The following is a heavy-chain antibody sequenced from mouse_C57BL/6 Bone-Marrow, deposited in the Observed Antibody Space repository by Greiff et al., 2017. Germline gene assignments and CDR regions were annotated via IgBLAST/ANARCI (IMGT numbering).Heavy chain of an antibody. Sequence: QVQLQQPGAELVRPGSSVKLSCKASGYTFTSYWMHWVKQRPIQGLEWIGNIDPSDSETHYNQKFKDKATLTVDKSSSTAYMQLSSLTSEDSAVYYCARVDLLWLRRGYYYAMDYWGQGTAVTVSS. CDR1: GYTFTSYW. CDR3: ARVDLLWLRRGYYYAMDY. CDR2: IDPSDSET. V-gene: IGHV1-52*01. D-gene: IGHD2-2*01. J-gene: IGHJ4*01.